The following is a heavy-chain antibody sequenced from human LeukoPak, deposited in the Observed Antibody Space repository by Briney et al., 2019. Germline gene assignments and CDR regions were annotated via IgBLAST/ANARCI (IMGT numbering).Heavy chain of an antibody. D-gene: IGHD3-3*01. CDR3: ARGVSTYYDFWSGYYVVYFDY. CDR2: INHSGST. CDR1: GGSFSGYY. V-gene: IGHV4-34*01. J-gene: IGHJ4*02. Sequence: SETLSLTCAVYGGSFSGYYWSWIRQPPGKGLEWIGEINHSGSTNYNPSLKSRGTISVDTSKNQFSLKLSSVTAADTAVYYCARGVSTYYDFWSGYYVVYFDYWGQGTLVTVSS.